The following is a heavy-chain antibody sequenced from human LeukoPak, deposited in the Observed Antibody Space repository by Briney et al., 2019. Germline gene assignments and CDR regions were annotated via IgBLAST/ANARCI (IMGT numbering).Heavy chain of an antibody. Sequence: GGSLTLSCAASGFTFSSYGMHWVRQAPGEGLEWLAVMWYDESDKYYADSVKGRFTISRDNSKNTLYLQMNSLRAEDTAVYYCARAQTYASLVPCFAYWGQGTLVTVSS. CDR3: ARAQTYASLVPCFAY. V-gene: IGHV3-33*08. D-gene: IGHD3-16*01. CDR2: MWYDESDK. CDR1: GFTFSSYG. J-gene: IGHJ4*02.